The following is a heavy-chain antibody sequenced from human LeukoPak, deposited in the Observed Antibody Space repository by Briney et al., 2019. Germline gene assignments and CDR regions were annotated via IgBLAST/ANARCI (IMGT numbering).Heavy chain of an antibody. Sequence: PGGSLRLSCAASGFTFSSYSMNWVRQAPGNGLEWVSSISSSSSYIYYADSVKGRFTISRDNAKNSLYLQMNSLRAEDTAVYYCARHKGYSSSLHFDYWGQGTLVTVSS. CDR3: ARHKGYSSSLHFDY. V-gene: IGHV3-21*01. CDR1: GFTFSSYS. D-gene: IGHD6-13*01. CDR2: ISSSSSYI. J-gene: IGHJ4*02.